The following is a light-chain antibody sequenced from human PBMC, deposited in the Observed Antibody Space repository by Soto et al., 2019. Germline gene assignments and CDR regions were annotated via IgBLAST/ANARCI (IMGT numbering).Light chain of an antibody. V-gene: IGKV1-39*01. CDR1: QSISTY. CDR2: AAS. CDR3: QQSFSTPGLT. Sequence: DIQMTQSPSSLSASVGDRVTIACRTSQSISTYLNWYQQKPGKAPKLLIYAASNLQSGVPSRFSGSGSGTEFTLTISTLQPEDFATYYCQQSFSTPGLTFGGGTKVEIE. J-gene: IGKJ4*01.